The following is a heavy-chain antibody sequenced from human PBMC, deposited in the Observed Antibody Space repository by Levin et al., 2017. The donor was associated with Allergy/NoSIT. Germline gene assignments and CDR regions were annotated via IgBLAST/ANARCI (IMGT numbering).Heavy chain of an antibody. CDR3: ASGYCSSTSCYWGGGYYYGMDV. V-gene: IGHV3-21*01. D-gene: IGHD2-2*01. CDR2: ISSSSSYI. J-gene: IGHJ6*02. Sequence: GESLKISCAASGFTFSSYSMNWVRQAPGKGLEWVSSISSSSSYIYYADSVKGRFTISRDNAKNSLYLQMNSLRAEDTAVYYCASGYCSSTSCYWGGGYYYGMDVWGQGTTVTVSS. CDR1: GFTFSSYS.